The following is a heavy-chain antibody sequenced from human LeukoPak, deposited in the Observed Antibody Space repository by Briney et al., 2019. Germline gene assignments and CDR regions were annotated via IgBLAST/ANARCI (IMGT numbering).Heavy chain of an antibody. Sequence: GGSLRLSCAASGFTFSSYGMHWVRQAPGKGLEWVAFIRYDGSNKYYADSVKGRFTISRDNSKNTLYLQMNSLRAEDTAVYYCAKDHYDSSGYPNYWGQGTLVTVSS. D-gene: IGHD3-22*01. V-gene: IGHV3-30*02. CDR2: IRYDGSNK. CDR3: AKDHYDSSGYPNY. CDR1: GFTFSSYG. J-gene: IGHJ4*02.